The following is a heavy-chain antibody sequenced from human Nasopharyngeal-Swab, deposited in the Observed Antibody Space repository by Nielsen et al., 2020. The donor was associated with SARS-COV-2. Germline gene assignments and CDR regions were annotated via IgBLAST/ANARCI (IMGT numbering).Heavy chain of an antibody. Sequence: GESLKLSCAASGFTFSDYYMSWILHAPGKGLEWVSYISSIGSTIYYADSVKGRFTISRDNAKNSLYLQMNSLRAEDTAVYYCARVGGGSGWYSNWFDPWGQGTLVTVSS. V-gene: IGHV3-11*04. D-gene: IGHD6-19*01. J-gene: IGHJ5*02. CDR1: GFTFSDYY. CDR3: ARVGGGSGWYSNWFDP. CDR2: ISSIGSTI.